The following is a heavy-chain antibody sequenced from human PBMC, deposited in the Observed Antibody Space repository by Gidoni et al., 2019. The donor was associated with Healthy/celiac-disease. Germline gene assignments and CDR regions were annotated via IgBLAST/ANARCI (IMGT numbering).Heavy chain of an antibody. J-gene: IGHJ4*02. CDR3: VKGPYCSSTSCYDYFDY. D-gene: IGHD2-2*01. CDR2: VSGNGGSK. V-gene: IGHV3-64D*06. CDR1: GFTFSSYA. Sequence: EVQLVESGGGLVQPGGSLRRSCSASGFTFSSYAMHWVRQAPGKGLEYVSAVSGNGGSKYYADSVKGRFTISRDNSKNTLYLQMSSLRAEDTAVYYCVKGPYCSSTSCYDYFDYWGQGTLVTVSS.